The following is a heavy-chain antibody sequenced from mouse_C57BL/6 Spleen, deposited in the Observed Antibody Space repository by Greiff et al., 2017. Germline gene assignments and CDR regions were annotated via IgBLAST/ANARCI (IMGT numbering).Heavy chain of an antibody. CDR2: IDPSDSYT. J-gene: IGHJ3*01. CDR1: GYTFTSYW. V-gene: IGHV1-50*01. CDR3: AGKYGYDAWFAY. D-gene: IGHD2-2*01. Sequence: QVQLQQPGAELVKPGASVKLSCKASGYTFTSYWMQWVKQRPGQGLEWIGEIDPSDSYTNYNQKFKGKATLTVDTSSSTAYMQLSSLTSEDSAVYYCAGKYGYDAWFAYWGQGTLVTVSA.